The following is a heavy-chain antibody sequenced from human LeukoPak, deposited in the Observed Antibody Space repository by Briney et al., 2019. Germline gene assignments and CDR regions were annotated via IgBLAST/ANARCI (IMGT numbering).Heavy chain of an antibody. CDR3: ARHAPLARGDQDYYYMDV. CDR1: GGSISSSSYY. V-gene: IGHV4-39*01. D-gene: IGHD7-27*01. J-gene: IGHJ6*03. Sequence: PSETLSLTCTVSGGSISSSSYYWGWIRQPPGKGLEWIGSIYYSGSTYYNPSLKSRVTISVDTSKNQFSLKLSSVTAADTAVYYCARHAPLARGDQDYYYMDVWGKGTTVTVSS. CDR2: IYYSGST.